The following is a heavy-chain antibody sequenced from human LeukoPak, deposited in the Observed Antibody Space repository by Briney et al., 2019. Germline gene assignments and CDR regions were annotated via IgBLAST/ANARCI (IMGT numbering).Heavy chain of an antibody. CDR1: GDTFTSYY. D-gene: IGHD3-10*01. Sequence: ASVKVSCKASGDTFTSYYMHWVRQAPGQGLEWMGIINPSGGSTSYAQKFQGRVTMTRDTSTSTVYMELSSLRSEDTAVHYCARGSGDGSGLDWFDPWGQGTLVTVSS. CDR2: INPSGGST. CDR3: ARGSGDGSGLDWFDP. J-gene: IGHJ5*02. V-gene: IGHV1-46*01.